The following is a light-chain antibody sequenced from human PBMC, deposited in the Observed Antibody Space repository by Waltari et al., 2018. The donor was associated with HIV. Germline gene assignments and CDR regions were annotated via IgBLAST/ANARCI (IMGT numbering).Light chain of an antibody. CDR2: GDS. Sequence: SCDLTQPPAASVAPGPTARITWEGNYLGSQSVHWYQQRPGQAPALVVHGDSDRPSGIPERFSGSNSGNTATLTISRVEAGDEADYYCQVWHSNSDHVVFGGGTKLTVL. J-gene: IGLJ2*01. CDR3: QVWHSNSDHVV. CDR1: YLGSQS. V-gene: IGLV3-21*02.